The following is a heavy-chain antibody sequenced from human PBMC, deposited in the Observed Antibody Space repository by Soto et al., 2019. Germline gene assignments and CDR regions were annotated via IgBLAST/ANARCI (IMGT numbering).Heavy chain of an antibody. Sequence: SETLSLTCTVSGGSISSSSYYWGWIRQPPGKGLEGIGSIYYSGSTYYNPSLKSRFTISGDTSKNQFSLKLSSVTAADTAVYYCARHSGIAAAGAFDIWGQGTMVTVSS. CDR2: IYYSGST. CDR1: GGSISSSSYY. J-gene: IGHJ3*02. CDR3: ARHSGIAAAGAFDI. V-gene: IGHV4-39*01. D-gene: IGHD6-13*01.